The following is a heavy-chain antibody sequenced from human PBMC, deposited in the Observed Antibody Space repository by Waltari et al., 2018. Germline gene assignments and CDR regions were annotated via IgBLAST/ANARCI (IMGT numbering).Heavy chain of an antibody. CDR1: GDSISTYY. CDR2: SHNSGSF. J-gene: IGHJ5*02. D-gene: IGHD6-13*01. Sequence: QVQLQESGPGLVKPSETLSLTCPISGDSISTYYWSWIRQAPGRGLEWIGYSHNSGSFVSNTCLTSRVTMSVDTSKNQFALRLTSVTAADTAIYDCARLQPDSSSWYWFDPWGQGTLVIVSS. V-gene: IGHV4-59*01. CDR3: ARLQPDSSSWYWFDP.